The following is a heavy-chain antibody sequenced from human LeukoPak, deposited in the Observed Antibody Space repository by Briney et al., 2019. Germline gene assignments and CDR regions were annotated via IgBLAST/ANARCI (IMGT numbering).Heavy chain of an antibody. V-gene: IGHV4-39*07. CDR1: GGSISSSSYY. CDR3: ASRSPGSYDSSGYPYFFDY. Sequence: TSETLSLTCTVSGGSISSSSYYWGWIRQPPGKGLEWIETIYYGGSTYYNPSLKSRVTISVDTSKNQFSLKLSSVTAADTAVYYCASRSPGSYDSSGYPYFFDYWGQGTLVTVSS. J-gene: IGHJ4*02. D-gene: IGHD3-22*01. CDR2: IYYGGST.